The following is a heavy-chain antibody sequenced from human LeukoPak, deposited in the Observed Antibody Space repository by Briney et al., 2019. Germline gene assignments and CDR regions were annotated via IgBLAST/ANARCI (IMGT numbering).Heavy chain of an antibody. CDR3: ARDLSWASTFDY. CDR2: ISYDGSVK. J-gene: IGHJ4*02. Sequence: GGSLRLSCAASGSTFRSHGMHWVRQAPGKGLEWVATISYDGSVKYNVDSVKGRFTISRDNSENTLYLQMDSLRPEDTALYYCARDLSWASTFDYWGQGTLVTVSS. CDR1: GSTFRSHG. D-gene: IGHD1-26*01. V-gene: IGHV3-30*03.